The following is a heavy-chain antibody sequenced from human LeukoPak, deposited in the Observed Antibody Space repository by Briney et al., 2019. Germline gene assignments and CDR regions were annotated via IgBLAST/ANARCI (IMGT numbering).Heavy chain of an antibody. CDR2: IYYSGST. Sequence: GSLRLSCAASGFTFSSYSMNWIRQPPGKGLEWIGYIYYSGSTNYNPSLKSRVTISVDTSKNQFSLKLSSVTAADTAVYYCARDCSTSTGSYCYWGQGTLVTVSS. D-gene: IGHD1-26*01. CDR1: GFTFSSYS. J-gene: IGHJ4*02. V-gene: IGHV4-59*01. CDR3: ARDCSTSTGSYCY.